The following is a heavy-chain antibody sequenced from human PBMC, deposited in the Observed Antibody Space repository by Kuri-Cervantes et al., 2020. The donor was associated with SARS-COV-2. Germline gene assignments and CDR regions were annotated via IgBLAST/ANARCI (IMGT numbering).Heavy chain of an antibody. CDR3: AREKVEAYCGGDCYPYYYGMDV. Sequence: GGSLRLSCAASGFTFSSYAMSWVRQAPGKGLEWVSAISGSGGSTYYADSVKGRFTISRHNSKNTLYLQMNSLRAEDTAVYYCAREKVEAYCGGDCYPYYYGMDVWGQGTTVTVSS. J-gene: IGHJ6*02. CDR2: ISGSGGST. D-gene: IGHD2-21*02. CDR1: GFTFSSYA. V-gene: IGHV3-23*01.